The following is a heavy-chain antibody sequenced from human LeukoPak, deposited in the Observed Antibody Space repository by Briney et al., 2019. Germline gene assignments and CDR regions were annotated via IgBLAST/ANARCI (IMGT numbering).Heavy chain of an antibody. CDR2: INPNSGGT. D-gene: IGHD3-9*01. CDR1: GYTFTGYY. Sequence: GASVKVSCKASGYTFTGYYMHWVRQAPGQGLEWMGWINPNSGGTNYAQKFQGRVTITRDTSASTAYMELSSLRSEDTAVYYCAGDYDILTGYYNFDYWGQGTLVTVSS. V-gene: IGHV1-2*02. CDR3: AGDYDILTGYYNFDY. J-gene: IGHJ4*02.